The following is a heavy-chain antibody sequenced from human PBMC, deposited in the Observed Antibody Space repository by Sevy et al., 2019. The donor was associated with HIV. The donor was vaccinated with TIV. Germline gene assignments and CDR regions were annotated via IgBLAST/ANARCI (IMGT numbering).Heavy chain of an antibody. V-gene: IGHV3-43*01. CDR3: AKSPAYGDYVAEYFQH. CDR2: ISWDGGST. Sequence: GGSLRLSCAASGFTFDDYTMHWVRQAPGMGLEWVSLISWDGGSTYYADSVKGRFTISRDNSKNSLYLQMNSLRTEDTALYYCAKSPAYGDYVAEYFQHWGQSTLVTVSS. D-gene: IGHD4-17*01. J-gene: IGHJ1*01. CDR1: GFTFDDYT.